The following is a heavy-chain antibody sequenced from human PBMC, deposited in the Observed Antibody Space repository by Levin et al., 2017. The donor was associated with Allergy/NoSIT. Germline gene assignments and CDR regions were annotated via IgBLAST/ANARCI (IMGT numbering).Heavy chain of an antibody. CDR1: GFTFSSSA. V-gene: IGHV3-30*04. Sequence: LSLTCAASGFTFSSSAMHWVRQAPGKGLEWVAVISYDGSNKYYADSVKGRFTISRDNSKNTLYLQMNSLRAEDTAVYYCARDRCYDFWSGYVFGMDAWGQGTTVTVSS. CDR2: ISYDGSNK. CDR3: ARDRCYDFWSGYVFGMDA. J-gene: IGHJ6*02. D-gene: IGHD3-3*01.